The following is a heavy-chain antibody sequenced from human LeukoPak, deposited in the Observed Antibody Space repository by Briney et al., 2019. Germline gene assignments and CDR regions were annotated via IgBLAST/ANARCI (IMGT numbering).Heavy chain of an antibody. V-gene: IGHV1-46*01. CDR1: GYTFPSYF. CDR2: INPSGGST. Sequence: ASVKVSCKASGYTFPSYFMHRVRQAPGQGLEWMGIINPSGGSTNYAQKFQGRVTMTRDTSTSTVYMELSSLRSEDTAVYYCARDRGVSEMTYFVYWGQGTLVTVSS. J-gene: IGHJ4*02. D-gene: IGHD3-10*01. CDR3: ARDRGVSEMTYFVY.